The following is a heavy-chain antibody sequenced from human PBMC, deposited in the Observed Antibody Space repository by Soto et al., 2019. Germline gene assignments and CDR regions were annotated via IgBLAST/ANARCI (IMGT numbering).Heavy chain of an antibody. J-gene: IGHJ4*02. CDR3: ARLVGARYFDY. Sequence: EVPLVESGGGLVQPGGSLRLSCAASGFTFSSYSMNWVRQAPGKGLEWVSYISSSSSTIYYADSVKGRFTISRDNAKNSLYLQMNSLRAEDTAVYYCARLVGARYFDYWGQGTLVTVSS. D-gene: IGHD1-26*01. V-gene: IGHV3-48*01. CDR1: GFTFSSYS. CDR2: ISSSSSTI.